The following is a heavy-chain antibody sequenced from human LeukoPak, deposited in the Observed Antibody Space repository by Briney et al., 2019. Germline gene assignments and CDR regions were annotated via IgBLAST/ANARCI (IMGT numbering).Heavy chain of an antibody. D-gene: IGHD3-22*01. J-gene: IGHJ4*02. V-gene: IGHV3-74*01. Sequence: PGGSLRLSCAASGFTFSSYWMHWVRQAPGKGLVWVSRINSDGSSTSYADSVKGRFTISRDNAKNTLYVQMNSLRAEDTAVYYCAREGHDSSGYYFFDYWGQGTLVTVSS. CDR3: AREGHDSSGYYFFDY. CDR2: INSDGSST. CDR1: GFTFSSYW.